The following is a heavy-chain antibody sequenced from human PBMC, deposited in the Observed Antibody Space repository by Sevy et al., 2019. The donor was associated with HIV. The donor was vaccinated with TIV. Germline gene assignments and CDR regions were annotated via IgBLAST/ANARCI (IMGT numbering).Heavy chain of an antibody. V-gene: IGHV1-8*02. J-gene: IGHJ6*02. CDR2: MNTNTGNT. D-gene: IGHD6-19*01. CDR1: GFNFASYD. CDR3: ARVSGWHLRYGMDV. Sequence: ASVKVSCKASGFNFASYDIYWVRQATGQGLEWMGWMNTNTGNTGFAQKSQGRVTMTRNTSITTAYMELSNLRSEDTAVYYCARVSGWHLRYGMDVWGQGTTVTVSS.